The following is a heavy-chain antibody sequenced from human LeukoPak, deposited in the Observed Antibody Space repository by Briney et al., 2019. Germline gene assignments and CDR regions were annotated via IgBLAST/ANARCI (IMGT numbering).Heavy chain of an antibody. CDR2: ISDSGST. Sequence: PGGSLKLSCAASGFTFSSYSMNWVRQAPGKGLEWVSAISDSGSTYYADSVKGRFTISRDNSKNTLYLQMNSLRAEDTAVYYCAKIPNLRYCSSTSCLYYFDYWGQGTLVTVSS. CDR1: GFTFSSYS. V-gene: IGHV3-23*01. D-gene: IGHD2-2*01. J-gene: IGHJ4*02. CDR3: AKIPNLRYCSSTSCLYYFDY.